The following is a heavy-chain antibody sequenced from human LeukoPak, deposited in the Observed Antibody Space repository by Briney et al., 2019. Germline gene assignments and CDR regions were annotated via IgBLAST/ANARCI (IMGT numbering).Heavy chain of an antibody. CDR3: ATLFDSSGYYVDY. J-gene: IGHJ4*02. V-gene: IGHV4-30-4*01. CDR1: GGSISSGDYY. D-gene: IGHD3-22*01. CDR2: IYYSGST. Sequence: SETLSLTCTVSGGSISSGDYYWSWIRQPPGKGLEWIGYIYYSGSTYYNPSLKSRVTISVDTSKNQFSLKLSSVTAADTAVYYCATLFDSSGYYVDYWGQGTLVTVSS.